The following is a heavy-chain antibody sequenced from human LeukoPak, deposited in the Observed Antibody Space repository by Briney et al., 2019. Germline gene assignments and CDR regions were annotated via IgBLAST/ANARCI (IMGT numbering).Heavy chain of an antibody. D-gene: IGHD6-13*01. CDR2: ITGSGDNT. V-gene: IGHV3-23*01. CDR3: AKVSRAAAVKDY. J-gene: IGHJ4*02. CDR1: GFTFSSYA. Sequence: GGSLRLSCAASGFTFSSYAMSWVRQAPGKGLEWVSGITGSGDNTYYADSVKGRFTISRDNSKNTLYLQMNSLRAEDTAVYYCAKVSRAAAVKDYWGQGTLDTVSS.